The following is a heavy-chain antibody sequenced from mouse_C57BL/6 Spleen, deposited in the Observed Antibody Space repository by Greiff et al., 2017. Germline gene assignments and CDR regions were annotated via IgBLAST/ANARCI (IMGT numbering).Heavy chain of an antibody. V-gene: IGHV6-3*01. J-gene: IGHJ1*03. CDR2: IRLKSDNYAT. D-gene: IGHD2-10*02. Sequence: EVQRVESGGGLVQPGGSMKLSCVASGFTFSNYWMNWVRQSPEKGLEWVAQIRLKSDNYATHYAGSVKGRFTISRDESKSSGYLQMNNLRAEDTGIYYCTGTSRYFDVWGTGTTVTVSS. CDR3: TGTSRYFDV. CDR1: GFTFSNYW.